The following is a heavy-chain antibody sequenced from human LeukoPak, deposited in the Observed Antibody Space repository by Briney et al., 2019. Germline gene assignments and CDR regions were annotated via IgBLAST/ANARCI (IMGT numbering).Heavy chain of an antibody. CDR2: IYYSGST. V-gene: IGHV4-39*07. Sequence: SETLSLTCTVSGGSISSSSYYWGWIRQPPGKGLEWIGSIYYSGSTYYNPSLKSRVTISVDTSKNQFSLKLSSVTAADTAVYYCARARVAAAAYDAFDIWGQGTMVTVSS. CDR1: GGSISSSSYY. CDR3: ARARVAAAAYDAFDI. D-gene: IGHD6-13*01. J-gene: IGHJ3*02.